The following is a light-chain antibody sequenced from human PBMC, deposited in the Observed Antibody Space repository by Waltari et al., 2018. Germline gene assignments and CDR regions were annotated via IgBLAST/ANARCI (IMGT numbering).Light chain of an antibody. J-gene: IGKJ1*01. CDR1: QSVSSK. V-gene: IGKV3-15*01. CDR2: DAS. Sequence: ELVITQSPATLSLFQGEHATLSCRASQSVSSKLPWYQQIPGQAPRLLIYDASTRATAIPARFTAGGSGTEFTLSISSLQSEDFAVYYCQQYNQWPRTFGQGTKVEIK. CDR3: QQYNQWPRT.